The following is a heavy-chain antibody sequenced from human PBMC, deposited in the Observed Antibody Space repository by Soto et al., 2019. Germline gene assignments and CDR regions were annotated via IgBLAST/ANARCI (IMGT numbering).Heavy chain of an antibody. Sequence: QVQLQESGPGLVKPSETLSLTCSVSGDSISSYNLAWIRQPPGKGLEWIGYFRSGGGTSYNPSLKSRLAISADTSMKQCSLRLGSVTAADTAVYYCVRQGIGVLHGLVDVWGHGTTVTVSS. CDR2: FRSGGGT. CDR1: GDSISSYN. CDR3: VRQGIGVLHGLVDV. V-gene: IGHV4-59*08. D-gene: IGHD3-10*01. J-gene: IGHJ6*02.